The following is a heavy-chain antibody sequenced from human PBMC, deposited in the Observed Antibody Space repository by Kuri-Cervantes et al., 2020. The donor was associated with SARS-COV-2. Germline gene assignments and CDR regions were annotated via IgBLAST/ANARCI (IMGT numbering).Heavy chain of an antibody. CDR1: GFTVSSNY. V-gene: IGHV3-23*01. CDR3: AKEGPTGYYDSSGYYYDYNYGMDV. D-gene: IGHD3-22*01. Sequence: GESLKISCAASGFTVSSNYMSWVRQAPGKGLEWVSAISGSGGSTYYADSVKGRFTISRDNSKNTLYLQMNSLRAEDTAVYYCAKEGPTGYYDSSGYYYDYNYGMDVWGQGTTVTVSS. CDR2: ISGSGGST. J-gene: IGHJ6*02.